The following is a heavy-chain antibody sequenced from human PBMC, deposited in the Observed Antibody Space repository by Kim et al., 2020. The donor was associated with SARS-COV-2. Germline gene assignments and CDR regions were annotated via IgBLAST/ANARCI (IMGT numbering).Heavy chain of an antibody. CDR2: IKQDGSEK. V-gene: IGHV3-7*01. J-gene: IGHJ6*02. D-gene: IGHD1-1*01. Sequence: GGSLRLSCAASGFTFNNYWMNWVRQAPGKGLEWVANIKQDGSEKYYVDSVKGRFTISRDNAGDSLYLQMNSLRAEDTAVYYCARYRYGTRIYYYYYGMDVWGQGTTVTVSS. CDR1: GFTFNNYW. CDR3: ARYRYGTRIYYYYYGMDV.